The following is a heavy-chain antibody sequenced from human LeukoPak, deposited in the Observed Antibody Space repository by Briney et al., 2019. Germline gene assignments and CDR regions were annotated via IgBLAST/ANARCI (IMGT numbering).Heavy chain of an antibody. D-gene: IGHD3-9*01. CDR2: ISAYNGNT. CDR3: ARRAPGILTGYSSYYFDY. CDR1: GYTFTGYG. J-gene: IGHJ4*02. V-gene: IGHV1-18*04. Sequence: ASVKVSCKASGYTFTGYGISWVRQAPGQGLEWMGWISAYNGNTNYAQKLQGRVTMTTDTSTSTAYMELRSLRSDDTAVYYCARRAPGILTGYSSYYFDYWGQGTLVTVSS.